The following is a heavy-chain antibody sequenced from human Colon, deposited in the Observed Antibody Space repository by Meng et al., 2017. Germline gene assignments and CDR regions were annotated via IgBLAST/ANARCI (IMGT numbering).Heavy chain of an antibody. V-gene: IGHV1-8*01. D-gene: IGHD1-26*01. CDR3: ARVEVGITSGDY. CDR1: EYTFTSYD. Sequence: GLLVAPGAEVKSPGAPWKVSGKASEYTFTSYDINWVRQATGQGLEWMGWMNPNSGNTGYAQKFQGRVTMTRNTAISTAYMELSRLRSEDTAVYYCARVEVGITSGDYWGQGTLVTVSS. CDR2: MNPNSGNT. J-gene: IGHJ4*02.